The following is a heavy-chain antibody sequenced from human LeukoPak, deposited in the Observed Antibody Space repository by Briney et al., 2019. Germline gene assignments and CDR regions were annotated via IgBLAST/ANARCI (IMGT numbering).Heavy chain of an antibody. CDR2: LSTDNDDT. CDR1: GYTFSSLD. J-gene: IGHJ4*02. Sequence: ASVKVSCKASGYTFSSLDLNWVRQAPGHGLEWMGWLSTDNDDTGYAQKFQGRVTMTRDTSISTVYMELRSLTSDDTAVYYCARGGLAAETSGFDYWGQGTLVTVSA. D-gene: IGHD6-13*01. CDR3: ARGGLAAETSGFDY. V-gene: IGHV1-8*01.